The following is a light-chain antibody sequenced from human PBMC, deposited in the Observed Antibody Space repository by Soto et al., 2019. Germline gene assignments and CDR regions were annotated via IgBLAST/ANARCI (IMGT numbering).Light chain of an antibody. J-gene: IGLJ2*01. CDR1: NIGTKS. V-gene: IGLV3-21*02. Sequence: SYELTQPPSVSVAPGQTARITCGGNNIGTKSVHWYQRKPGQAPVLVVYDDNDRPSGIPERFSGSNSGNTATLTISRVEAGDEADYYCQVWDSSSDHPVFGGGTKLTVL. CDR2: DDN. CDR3: QVWDSSSDHPV.